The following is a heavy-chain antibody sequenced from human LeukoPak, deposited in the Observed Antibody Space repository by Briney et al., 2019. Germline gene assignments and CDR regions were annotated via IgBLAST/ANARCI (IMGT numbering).Heavy chain of an antibody. V-gene: IGHV1-24*01. J-gene: IGHJ4*02. CDR2: FDPEDGET. D-gene: IGHD3-10*01. CDR3: ASFTAFGMVPGY. CDR1: GYTLTELS. Sequence: AASVKVSCKVSGYTLTELSMHWVRQAPGKGLEWMGGFDPEDGETIYAQKFQGRVTMTEDTSTDTAYMELSRLRSDDTAVYYCASFTAFGMVPGYWGQGTLVTVSS.